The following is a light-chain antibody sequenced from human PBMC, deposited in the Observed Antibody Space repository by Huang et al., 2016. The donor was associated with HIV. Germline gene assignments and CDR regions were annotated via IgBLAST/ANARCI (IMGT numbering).Light chain of an antibody. CDR3: QQYDDWTPWS. CDR2: DVS. V-gene: IGKV3-15*01. J-gene: IGKJ1*01. CDR1: QSIKR. Sequence: EIVMTQSPPTLSASPGDRATLSCRASQSIKRLAWYQQRPGQGPKLLVYDVSSRATGTPARCSGSGSGTDFTLTINTLQSEDFALYYCQQYDDWTPWSFGQGTRVDMK.